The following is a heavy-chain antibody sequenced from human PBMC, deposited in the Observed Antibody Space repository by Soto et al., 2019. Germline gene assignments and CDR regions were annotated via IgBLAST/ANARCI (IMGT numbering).Heavy chain of an antibody. J-gene: IGHJ5*02. Sequence: SETLSLTCTVSGGSISSSGYYWSWIRQHPGKGLEWIGYIYYSGSTYYNPSLKSRVTISVDTSKNQFSLKLSSVTAADTAVYYCARGIAAAGNNWFDPWGQGTLVTVSS. CDR1: GGSISSSGYY. D-gene: IGHD6-13*01. CDR3: ARGIAAAGNNWFDP. V-gene: IGHV4-31*03. CDR2: IYYSGST.